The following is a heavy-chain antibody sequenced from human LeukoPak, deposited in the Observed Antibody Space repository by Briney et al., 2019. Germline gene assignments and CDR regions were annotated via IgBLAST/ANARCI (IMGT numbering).Heavy chain of an antibody. CDR1: GYTFTGYY. D-gene: IGHD6-6*01. Sequence: ASVKVSCKASGYTFTGYYMHWVRQAPGQGLEWMGWINPNSGGTNYAQKFQGRVTMTRNTSISTAYMELSRLRSDDTAVYYCARGRVFSGSYYFDYWGQGTLVTVSS. V-gene: IGHV1-2*02. CDR2: INPNSGGT. J-gene: IGHJ4*02. CDR3: ARGRVFSGSYYFDY.